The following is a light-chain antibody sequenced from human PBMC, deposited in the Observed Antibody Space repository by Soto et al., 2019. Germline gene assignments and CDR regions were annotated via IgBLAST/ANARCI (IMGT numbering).Light chain of an antibody. CDR1: SSDVGAYNF. Sequence: QSVQTQPRSVSGSPGQSVTISCTGTSSDVGAYNFVSWYQQHPGRVPKLMIYDVSRRPSGVPDRFSGSKSGNTASLTISGLQADDEADYYCCSYAGSYTLVFGGGTKLTVL. CDR3: CSYAGSYTLV. CDR2: DVS. J-gene: IGLJ3*02. V-gene: IGLV2-11*01.